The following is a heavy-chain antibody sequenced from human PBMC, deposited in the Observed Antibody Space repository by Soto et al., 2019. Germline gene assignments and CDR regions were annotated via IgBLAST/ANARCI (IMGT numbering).Heavy chain of an antibody. D-gene: IGHD5-12*01. Sequence: GESLKISCKGSGYSFTSYWISWVRQMPGKGLEWMGRIDPSDSYTNYSPSFQGHVTISADKSISTAYLQWSSLKASDTAMYYCARHFFHGADIVATIPGRGRWFDPWGQGTLVTVSS. CDR2: IDPSDSYT. V-gene: IGHV5-10-1*01. CDR1: GYSFTSYW. CDR3: ARHFFHGADIVATIPGRGRWFDP. J-gene: IGHJ5*02.